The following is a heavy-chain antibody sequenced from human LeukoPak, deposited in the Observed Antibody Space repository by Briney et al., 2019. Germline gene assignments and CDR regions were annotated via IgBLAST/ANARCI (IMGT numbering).Heavy chain of an antibody. CDR1: GFTFSSYG. CDR3: ANGNLGYCSSTSCYPPLGYYMDV. Sequence: GGSLRLSCAASGFTFSSYGMHWVRQAPGKGLEWVAFIRYDGSNKYYADSVKGRFTISRDNSKNTLYLQMNSLRAEDTAVYYCANGNLGYCSSTSCYPPLGYYMDVWGKGTTVTVSS. J-gene: IGHJ6*03. V-gene: IGHV3-30*02. CDR2: IRYDGSNK. D-gene: IGHD2-2*01.